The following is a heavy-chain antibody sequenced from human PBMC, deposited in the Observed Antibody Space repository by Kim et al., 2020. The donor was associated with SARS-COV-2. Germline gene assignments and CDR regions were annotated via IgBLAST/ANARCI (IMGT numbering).Heavy chain of an antibody. J-gene: IGHJ4*02. CDR2: ISGSGGST. Sequence: GSLRLSCEASGFTFSSYGMSWVRQAPGKGLEWVSAISGSGGSTYYADSVKGRITISRDNSKNTLYLQMNSLRAEDTAVYYCAKDPDYDFWSGYLDYFEFWGQGTLVTVSS. V-gene: IGHV3-23*01. CDR3: AKDPDYDFWSGYLDYFEF. D-gene: IGHD3-3*01. CDR1: GFTFSSYG.